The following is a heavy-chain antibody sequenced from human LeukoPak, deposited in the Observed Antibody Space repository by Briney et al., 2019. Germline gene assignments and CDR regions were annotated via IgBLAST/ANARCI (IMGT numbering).Heavy chain of an antibody. CDR3: ARHLFEGYGRRPNWFDP. CDR2: IYYSGST. D-gene: IGHD6-13*01. CDR1: GGSSSSYY. J-gene: IGHJ5*02. Sequence: PSETLSLTCTVSGGSSSSYYWSWIRQPPGKGLEWIGYIYYSGSTNYNPSLKSRVTISVDTSKNQFSLKLSSVTAADTAVYYCARHLFEGYGRRPNWFDPWGQGTLVTVSS. V-gene: IGHV4-59*08.